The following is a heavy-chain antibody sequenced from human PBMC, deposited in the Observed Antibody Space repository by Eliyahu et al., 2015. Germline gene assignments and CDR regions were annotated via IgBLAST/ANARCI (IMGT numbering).Heavy chain of an antibody. V-gene: IGHV1-46*01. CDR1: GYTFTSYY. CDR2: INPSGGST. CDR3: ARGLRPGGITSYGMDV. D-gene: IGHD2-15*01. J-gene: IGHJ6*02. Sequence: QVQLVQSGAEVKKPGASVKVSCKASGYTFTSYYMHWVRQAPGQGLEWMGIINPSGGSTSYAQKFQGRVTMTRDTSTSTVYMELSSLRSEDTAVYYCARGLRPGGITSYGMDVWGQGTTVTVSS.